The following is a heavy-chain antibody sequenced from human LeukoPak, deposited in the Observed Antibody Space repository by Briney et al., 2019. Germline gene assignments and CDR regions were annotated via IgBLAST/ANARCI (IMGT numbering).Heavy chain of an antibody. D-gene: IGHD2-15*01. CDR2: IGGTGINT. V-gene: IGHV3-23*01. CDR1: GFTFNTYA. J-gene: IGHJ4*02. Sequence: GGSLRLSCVASGFTFNTYAMSWVRQAPGKGLEWVSAIGGTGINTKYADSVNGRFTVSRDNSRDTLYLQMSSLRADDTALYYCAKGLVAGSQYFDSWGQGTLVTVSS. CDR3: AKGLVAGSQYFDS.